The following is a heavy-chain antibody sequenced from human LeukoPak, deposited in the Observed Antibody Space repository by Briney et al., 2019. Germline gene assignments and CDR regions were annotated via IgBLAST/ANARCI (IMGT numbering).Heavy chain of an antibody. J-gene: IGHJ2*01. CDR3: AINYGGTRGMEADWYFDL. CDR1: GDSFTSYW. V-gene: IGHV5-51*01. Sequence: GESLKISCKGSGDSFTSYWIGWVRQMPGKGLEWMGIIYPGDSDTRYSPSFQGQVTISADKSISTAYLQWGSLKASDTAMYYCAINYGGTRGMEADWYFDLWGRGTLVTVSS. D-gene: IGHD4-23*01. CDR2: IYPGDSDT.